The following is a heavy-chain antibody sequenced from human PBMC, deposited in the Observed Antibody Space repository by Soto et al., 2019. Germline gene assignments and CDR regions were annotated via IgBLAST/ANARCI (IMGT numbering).Heavy chain of an antibody. CDR2: IIPIFGTA. Sequence: GASVKVSCKASGGTFSSYAISWVRQAPGQGLEWMGGIIPIFGTANYAQKFQGRVTITADESTSTAYMELSSLRSEDTAVYYCARGPLYCSGGSCYNWFDPWGQGTLVTVSS. V-gene: IGHV1-69*13. J-gene: IGHJ5*02. D-gene: IGHD2-15*01. CDR1: GGTFSSYA. CDR3: ARGPLYCSGGSCYNWFDP.